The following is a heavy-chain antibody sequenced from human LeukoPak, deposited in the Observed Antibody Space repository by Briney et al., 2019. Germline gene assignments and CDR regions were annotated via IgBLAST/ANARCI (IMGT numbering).Heavy chain of an antibody. Sequence: PGGTLRLSCEASGFTFSTYGINWVRQAPGKGLEWVSYISSSGSTIYYADSVKGRFTISRDNAKNSLYLQMNSLRAEDTAVYYCARDEDDLTFGDYWGQGTLVTVSS. CDR3: ARDEDDLTFGDY. J-gene: IGHJ4*02. V-gene: IGHV3-48*04. CDR2: ISSSGSTI. D-gene: IGHD3-10*01. CDR1: GFTFSTYG.